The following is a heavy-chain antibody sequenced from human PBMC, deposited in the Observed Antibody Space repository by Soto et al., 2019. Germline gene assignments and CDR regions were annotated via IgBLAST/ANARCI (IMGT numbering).Heavy chain of an antibody. CDR1: GFTFSSDW. V-gene: IGHV3-74*01. CDR2: IDSGGRTT. CDR3: ARWFTYGNFDYFDY. Sequence: PGGSLRLSCAAAGFTFSSDWMNWFRQAPGKGLVWVSRIDSGGRTTTYADSVKGRFTISRDNAKNTLYLQMNGLRAEDTALYYCARWFTYGNFDYFDYWGQGTQVTVSS. J-gene: IGHJ4*02. D-gene: IGHD3-10*01.